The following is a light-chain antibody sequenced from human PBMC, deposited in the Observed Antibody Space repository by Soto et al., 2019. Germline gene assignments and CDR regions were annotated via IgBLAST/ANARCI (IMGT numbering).Light chain of an antibody. V-gene: IGKV3-20*01. CDR3: QQYGSSPFT. Sequence: EIVLTQSPGTLSLSPGERATLSCRASQSVSILGWYQQRPGQAPRLLIYAASSRATGIPERLSGSGSGTDFTLTISRLEPEDFAVYYCQQYGSSPFTFGPGTKVDIK. J-gene: IGKJ3*01. CDR1: QSVSI. CDR2: AAS.